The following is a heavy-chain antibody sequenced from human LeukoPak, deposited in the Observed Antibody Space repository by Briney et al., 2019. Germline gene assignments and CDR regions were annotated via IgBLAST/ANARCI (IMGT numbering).Heavy chain of an antibody. CDR3: ARAAVISSYYYGMDV. CDR2: IYYSGST. Sequence: SETLSLTCTVSGGSISSYYWSWIRLPPGKGLEWIGYIYYSGSTNYNPSLKSRVTISVDTSKNQFSLKLSSVTAADTAVYYCARAAVISSYYYGMDVWGQGTTVTVSS. CDR1: GGSISSYY. D-gene: IGHD3-10*01. V-gene: IGHV4-59*01. J-gene: IGHJ6*02.